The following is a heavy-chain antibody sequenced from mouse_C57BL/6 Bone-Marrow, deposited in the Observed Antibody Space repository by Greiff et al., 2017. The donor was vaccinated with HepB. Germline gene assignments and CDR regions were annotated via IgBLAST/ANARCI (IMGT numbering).Heavy chain of an antibody. Sequence: QVQLQQSGAELVRPGTSVKMSCKASGYTFTNYWIGWAKQRPGHGLEWIGDIYPGGGYTNYNEKFKGKATLTADKSSSTAYMQFSSLTSEDSAIYYCARKNGSSYGYFDVWGTGTTVTVSS. CDR2: IYPGGGYT. D-gene: IGHD1-1*01. CDR3: ARKNGSSYGYFDV. J-gene: IGHJ1*03. CDR1: GYTFTNYW. V-gene: IGHV1-63*01.